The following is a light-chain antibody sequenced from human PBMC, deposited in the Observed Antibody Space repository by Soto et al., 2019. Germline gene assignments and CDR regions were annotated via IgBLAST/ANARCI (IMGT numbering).Light chain of an antibody. V-gene: IGKV1-5*03. J-gene: IGKJ1*01. CDR3: QKYSTYPVA. CDR2: KAS. CDR1: QDISKC. Sequence: EIQVSQSTSSLSASVGDRVTITCQASQDISKCLNWYQQKPGKAPKLLIYKASSLESGVPSRFSGSGSGTEFTLTISRLQPDDFATYYCQKYSTYPVAFGQVTKVDIK.